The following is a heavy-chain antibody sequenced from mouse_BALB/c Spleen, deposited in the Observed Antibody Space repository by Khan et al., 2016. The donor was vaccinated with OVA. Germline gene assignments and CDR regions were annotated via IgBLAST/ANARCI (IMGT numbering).Heavy chain of an antibody. Sequence: QVQLQQSGAELAKPGASVKMSCKASGYTFPSYWLHWVKQRPGQGLEWIGYISPSTGYTEYNQKFKDRATLTADKYSNSAYMQVTGLTSEDSAVSYCTSWLFTPAYLLDYWGQGTSLTVSS. CDR3: TSWLFTPAYLLDY. V-gene: IGHV1-7*01. CDR2: ISPSTGYT. J-gene: IGHJ2*02. CDR1: GYTFPSYW. D-gene: IGHD1-2*01.